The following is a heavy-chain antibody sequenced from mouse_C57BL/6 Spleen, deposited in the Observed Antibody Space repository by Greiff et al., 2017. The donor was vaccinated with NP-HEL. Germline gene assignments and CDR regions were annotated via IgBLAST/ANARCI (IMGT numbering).Heavy chain of an antibody. CDR2: SRNKANDYTT. CDR1: GFTFSDFY. J-gene: IGHJ1*03. CDR3: ARDADSVGYFDV. D-gene: IGHD6-1*01. Sequence: EVKLVESGGGLVQSGRSLRLSCATSGFTFSDFYMEWVRQAPGKGLEWIAASRNKANDYTTEYSASVKGRFIVSRDTSQSILYLQMNALRAEDTAIYYCARDADSVGYFDVWGTGTTVTVSS. V-gene: IGHV7-1*01.